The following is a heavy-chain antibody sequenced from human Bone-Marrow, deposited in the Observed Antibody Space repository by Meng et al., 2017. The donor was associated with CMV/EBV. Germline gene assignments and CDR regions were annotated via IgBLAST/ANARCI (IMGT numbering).Heavy chain of an antibody. J-gene: IGHJ4*02. CDR2: IYYSGNT. CDR3: ARQYAPISYYDFWSGYFDY. Sequence: SSSSYYWAWLRQPPGKGLEWIGSIYYSGNTYYNPSLKSRVTVSIDTSRNQFSLKLSSVTAADTAVYYCARQYAPISYYDFWSGYFDYWGQGALVTVSS. D-gene: IGHD3-3*01. V-gene: IGHV4-39*01. CDR1: SSSSYY.